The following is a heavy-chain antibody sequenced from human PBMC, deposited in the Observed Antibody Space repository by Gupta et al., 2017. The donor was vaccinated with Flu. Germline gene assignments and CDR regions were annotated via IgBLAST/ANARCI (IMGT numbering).Heavy chain of an antibody. CDR3: SRSPSTVTHHPYFYVMYV. V-gene: IGHV3-11*05. Sequence: QVQLVQSGGGVVKPGGSLRLCCAASGSPFIDDYMSWIRRDPGKGLEWFSYIGSSCSYTNSAGSVKGRFTFSKDNAKNSLYLQMNCLRAEDTAVSYCSRSPSTVTHHPYFYVMYVWGQGTTVTVSS. CDR2: IGSSCSYT. D-gene: IGHD4-11*01. CDR1: GSPFIDDY. J-gene: IGHJ6*02.